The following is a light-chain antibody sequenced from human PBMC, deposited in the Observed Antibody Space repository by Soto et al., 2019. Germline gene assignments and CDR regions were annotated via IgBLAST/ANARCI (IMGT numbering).Light chain of an antibody. V-gene: IGKV3-20*01. J-gene: IGKJ2*01. CDR1: QSVSSSY. Sequence: EIVLTQSPGTLSLSPGERATLSCRASQSVSSSYLAWYQQKPGQAPRLLIYGASSRATGVPDRFSGSGSETDFTLTISRLEPEDFAVYCCQQYYSYAPYTFGQGTKLEIK. CDR3: QQYYSYAPYT. CDR2: GAS.